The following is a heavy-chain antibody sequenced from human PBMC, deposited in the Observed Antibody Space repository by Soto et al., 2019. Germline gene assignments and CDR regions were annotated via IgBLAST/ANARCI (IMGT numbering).Heavy chain of an antibody. Sequence: SVKVSCKASGYTFTRYGISWVRQAPGQGLEWIGWISGYNGDTKYAQKFQGRVTMTVDTSTTTAYMELRSLTSDDRAVYYCAKNGQPPYYYYGMDVWGQGTTVTVSS. V-gene: IGHV1-18*01. CDR3: AKNGQPPYYYYGMDV. CDR1: GYTFTRYG. D-gene: IGHD2-8*01. J-gene: IGHJ6*02. CDR2: ISGYNGDT.